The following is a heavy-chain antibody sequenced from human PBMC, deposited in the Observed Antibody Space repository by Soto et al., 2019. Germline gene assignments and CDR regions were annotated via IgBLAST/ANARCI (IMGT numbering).Heavy chain of an antibody. CDR2: INPSGST. V-gene: IGHV4-34*01. D-gene: IGHD4-4*01. CDR3: ARGRTYRRPGNYSSGVFEP. CDR1: CGSFGDYY. Sequence: ETLSLTCAVYCGSFGDYYWSLVRHPPGNGLAWIGDINPSGSTNYNPSLKGRVTLSIDTSKNQFSLELNSVTAADTAVYFCARGRTYRRPGNYSSGVFEPWGQGTLVSVSS. J-gene: IGHJ5*02.